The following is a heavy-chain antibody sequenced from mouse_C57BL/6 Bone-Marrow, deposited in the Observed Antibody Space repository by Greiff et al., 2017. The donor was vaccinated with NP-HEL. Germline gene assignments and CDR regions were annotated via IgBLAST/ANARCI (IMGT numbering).Heavy chain of an antibody. CDR2: ISSGGSYT. CDR3: ARQGTTVVARWYFDV. CDR1: GFTFSSYG. J-gene: IGHJ1*03. D-gene: IGHD1-1*01. Sequence: EVMLVESGGDLVKPGGSLKLSCAASGFTFSSYGMSWVRQTPDKRLEWVATISSGGSYTYYPDSVKGRFTISRDNAKNTLYLQMSSLKSEDTAMYYCARQGTTVVARWYFDVWGTGTTVTVSS. V-gene: IGHV5-6*01.